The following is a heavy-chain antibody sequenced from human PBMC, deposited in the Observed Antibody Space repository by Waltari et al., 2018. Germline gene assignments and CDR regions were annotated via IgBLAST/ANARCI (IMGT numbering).Heavy chain of an antibody. CDR3: ARVYGYCSGGSCYGGFDY. V-gene: IGHV3-21*01. CDR2: ISSSSSYI. J-gene: IGHJ4*02. D-gene: IGHD2-15*01. CDR1: GFTFSSYS. Sequence: EVQLVESGGGLVKPGGSLRLSCVASGFTFSSYSLNWVRPATGKGLEWVSSISSSSSYIYYADSVKGRFTISRDNAKNSLYLQMNSLRAEDTAVYYCARVYGYCSGGSCYGGFDYWGQGTLVTVSS.